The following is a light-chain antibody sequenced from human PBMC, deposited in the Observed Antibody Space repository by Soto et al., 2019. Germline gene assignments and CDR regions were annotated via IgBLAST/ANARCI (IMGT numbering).Light chain of an antibody. CDR3: QQYSSAPWT. Sequence: DIQMTQSPSSLSASVGDRVTITCRASQGIRKYLAWYQQKPGKVPKLLIHTASTLQSGVPSRFSGSGSGTDFTLTISSLQPEDVATYYCQQYSSAPWTFGQGTKVEIK. V-gene: IGKV1-27*01. CDR1: QGIRKY. CDR2: TAS. J-gene: IGKJ1*01.